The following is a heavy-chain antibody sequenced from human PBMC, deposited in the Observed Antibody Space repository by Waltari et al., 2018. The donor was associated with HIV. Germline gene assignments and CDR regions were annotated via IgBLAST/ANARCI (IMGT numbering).Heavy chain of an antibody. J-gene: IGHJ4*02. Sequence: QVQLVQSGAEVKKPGASVKVSCKASGYIFTDYYLHWVRQAPGQGLEWMGWINPNSGGTNNAQNCQGRVTMTRDTSISTAYMELSRLRSDDTAFYYCARDMGDYDSSGYYPRPGFDYWGQGTLVTVSS. V-gene: IGHV1-2*02. CDR3: ARDMGDYDSSGYYPRPGFDY. CDR1: GYIFTDYY. D-gene: IGHD3-22*01. CDR2: INPNSGGT.